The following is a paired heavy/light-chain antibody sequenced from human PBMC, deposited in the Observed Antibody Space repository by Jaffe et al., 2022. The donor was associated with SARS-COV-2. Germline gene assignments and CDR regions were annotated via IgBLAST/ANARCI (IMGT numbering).Light chain of an antibody. CDR1: QNINTW. CDR2: KAF. V-gene: IGKV1-5*03. J-gene: IGKJ1*01. Sequence: DIQMTQSPSTLSASVGDRVTITCRASQNINTWLAWYQQKPGKAPKLLIYKAFSLESGVPSRFSGSGSGTEFTLTISSLQPDDFATYYCQQYYSYVTFGQGTKVEFK. CDR3: QQYYSYVT.
Heavy chain of an antibody. CDR3: ARESPITAAVVD. CDR2: IYIDGVT. J-gene: IGHJ4*02. CDR1: GDSVSSGTHY. D-gene: IGHD6-13*01. V-gene: IGHV4-61*02. Sequence: QVQLQESGPGLVKPSQTLSLICTVSGDSVSSGTHYWSWIRQPAGRGLEWIGRIYIDGVTNYNPSLKSRVTVSVDTSNNQFSLKLSSVTAADTAVYYCARESPITAAVVDWGQGTLVTVSS.